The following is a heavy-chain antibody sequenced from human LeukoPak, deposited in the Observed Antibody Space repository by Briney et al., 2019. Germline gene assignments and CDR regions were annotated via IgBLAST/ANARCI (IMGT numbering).Heavy chain of an antibody. Sequence: PSETLSLICAVSGGSIRSYFWSWIRQPPGKGLEWIGYISYTGNTNSNPSLNSRVTISVDTSKNQFSLKLTSVTAADTAVYFCARADSGYDHFDYWGQGTLVTVSS. CDR1: GGSIRSYF. CDR3: ARADSGYDHFDY. CDR2: ISYTGNT. V-gene: IGHV4-59*01. J-gene: IGHJ4*02. D-gene: IGHD5-12*01.